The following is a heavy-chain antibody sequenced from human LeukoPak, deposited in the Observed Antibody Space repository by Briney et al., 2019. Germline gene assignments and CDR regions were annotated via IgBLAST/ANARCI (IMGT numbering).Heavy chain of an antibody. Sequence: SETLSLTCTVSGGSISSYYWSWIRQPPGKGLEWIGYIYYSGSTNYNPSLKSRVTISVDTSKNQFSLKLSSVTAADTAVYYCARQAVTTVPFYYYYGMDVWGQGTTVTVSS. CDR2: IYYSGST. J-gene: IGHJ6*02. CDR3: ARQAVTTVPFYYYYGMDV. V-gene: IGHV4-59*08. CDR1: GGSISSYY. D-gene: IGHD4-17*01.